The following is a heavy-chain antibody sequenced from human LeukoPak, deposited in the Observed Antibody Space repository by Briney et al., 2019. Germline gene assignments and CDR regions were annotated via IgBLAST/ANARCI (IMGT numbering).Heavy chain of an antibody. J-gene: IGHJ3*02. Sequence: SETLSLTCAVYGGSFSGYYWSWIRQPPGKGLEWIGEINHSGSTNYNPSLKSRVTISVDTSKNQFSLKLSSVTAADTAVYYCARQTQYDFWSGSDDAFDIWGQGTMVTVPS. CDR1: GGSFSGYY. V-gene: IGHV4-34*01. CDR2: INHSGST. D-gene: IGHD3-3*01. CDR3: ARQTQYDFWSGSDDAFDI.